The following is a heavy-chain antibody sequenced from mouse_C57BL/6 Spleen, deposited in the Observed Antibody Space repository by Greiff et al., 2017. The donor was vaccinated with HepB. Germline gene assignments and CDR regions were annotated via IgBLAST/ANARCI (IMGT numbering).Heavy chain of an antibody. D-gene: IGHD2-3*01. CDR2: IDPENGDT. J-gene: IGHJ2*01. Sequence: EVQLQQSGAELVRPGASVKLSCTASGFNIKDDYMHWVKQRPEQGLEWIGWIDPENGDTEYASKFQGKATITADTSSNTAYLQLSSLTSEDTAVYYCTTLPHSYDTFDYWGQGTTLTVSS. CDR3: TTLPHSYDTFDY. V-gene: IGHV14-4*01. CDR1: GFNIKDDY.